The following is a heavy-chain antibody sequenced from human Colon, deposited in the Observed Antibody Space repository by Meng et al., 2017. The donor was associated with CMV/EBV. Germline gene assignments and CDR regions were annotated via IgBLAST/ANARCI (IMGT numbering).Heavy chain of an antibody. D-gene: IGHD2-8*01. CDR1: GFTFSSYS. J-gene: IGHJ5*02. V-gene: IGHV3-21*04. Sequence: GESLKISCAASGFTFSSYSMNWVRQAPGKGLEWVSSISSSSSYIYYADSVKGRFTISRDNAKNSLFLHMNSLTAEDTAVYYCARLMDDRPGWFDPWGQGTLVTVSS. CDR3: ARLMDDRPGWFDP. CDR2: ISSSSSYI.